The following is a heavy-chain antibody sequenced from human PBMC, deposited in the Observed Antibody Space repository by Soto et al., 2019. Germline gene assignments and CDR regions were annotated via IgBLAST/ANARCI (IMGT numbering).Heavy chain of an antibody. J-gene: IGHJ6*02. CDR2: INTGNGDT. D-gene: IGHD1-26*01. Sequence: ASVKVSCKASGHTISNYAIHWMRQAPGQRPAWMGWINTGNGDTQYSQKFRGRVTISSDTSASTVYMDLSSLTSEDTAVFFCARGLASATVGYYYYGMDVWGQGTTVTVSS. V-gene: IGHV1-3*04. CDR1: GHTISNYA. CDR3: ARGLASATVGYYYYGMDV.